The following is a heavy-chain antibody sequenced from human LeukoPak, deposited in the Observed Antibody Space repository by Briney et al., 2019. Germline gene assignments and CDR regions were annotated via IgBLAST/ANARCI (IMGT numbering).Heavy chain of an antibody. CDR2: ISYDASNK. J-gene: IGHJ5*02. CDR3: ARDKAYCGGDCYSRSKWFDP. D-gene: IGHD2-21*02. V-gene: IGHV3-30*03. Sequence: PGGSLRLSCVVSGFTFSDYYMTWIRQAPGKGLEWVAVISYDASNKYYADSVKGRFTISRDNSKNTLYLQMNSLRAEDTAVYYCARDKAYCGGDCYSRSKWFDPWGQGTLVTVSS. CDR1: GFTFSDYY.